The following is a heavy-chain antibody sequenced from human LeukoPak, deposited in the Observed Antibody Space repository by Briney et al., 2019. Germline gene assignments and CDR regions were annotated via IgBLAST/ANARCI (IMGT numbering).Heavy chain of an antibody. CDR1: GFTFSDYG. V-gene: IGHV3-9*01. CDR2: ISSNSGTI. Sequence: GGSLRLSCAVSGFTFSDYGMHWVRQAPGKGLEWVSSISSNSGTIDYADSVKGRFTISRDNAKNSLYLEMNSLRADDAALYYCGKGGCGSIRCYTNCWGQGTLVTVSS. J-gene: IGHJ4*02. CDR3: GKGGCGSIRCYTNC. D-gene: IGHD2-2*02.